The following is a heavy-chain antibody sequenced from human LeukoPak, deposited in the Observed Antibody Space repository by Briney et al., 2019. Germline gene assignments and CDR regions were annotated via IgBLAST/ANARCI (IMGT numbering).Heavy chain of an antibody. CDR2: INQDGSAK. V-gene: IGHV3-7*01. Sequence: GGSLRLSCAASGFTFSSYWMSWVRQAPGKGLEWVANINQDGSAKDYGGSVEGRFTISRDNAKNSLYLQMNSLTAEDTAVYFCASAPNEDYFDFWGQGTLVTVSS. CDR1: GFTFSSYW. J-gene: IGHJ4*02. CDR3: ASAPNEDYFDF.